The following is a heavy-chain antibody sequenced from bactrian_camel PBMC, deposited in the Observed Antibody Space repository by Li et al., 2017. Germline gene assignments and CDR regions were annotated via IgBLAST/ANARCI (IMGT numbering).Heavy chain of an antibody. Sequence: HVQLVESGGGSVHSGGSLRLSCVASGFRYGSFCRAWFRQAPGKELEWVSSIYTGTVTTYYADSVKGRFTFSQDKDKNTVYLQMDSLKSEDTALYYCATVAGTDLNYWGQGTQVTVS. CDR2: IYTGTVTT. CDR3: ATVAGTDLNY. V-gene: IGHV3-2*01. CDR1: GFRYGSFC. D-gene: IGHD6*01. J-gene: IGHJ4*01.